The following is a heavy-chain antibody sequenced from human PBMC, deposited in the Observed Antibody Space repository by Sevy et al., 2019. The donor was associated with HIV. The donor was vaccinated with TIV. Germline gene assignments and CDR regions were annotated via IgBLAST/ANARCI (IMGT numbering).Heavy chain of an antibody. J-gene: IGHJ6*02. CDR3: AKGKRPNTPVYYYSGMDV. Sequence: GGSLRLSCAASGFTFSSYAMSWVRQAPGKGLEWVSAISGSGGSKYYADSVKGRFTISRDKSKNTLYLKMNSLRAEDTAVYYCAKGKRPNTPVYYYSGMDVWGQRTTVTVSS. CDR2: ISGSGGSK. D-gene: IGHD2-2*01. V-gene: IGHV3-23*01. CDR1: GFTFSSYA.